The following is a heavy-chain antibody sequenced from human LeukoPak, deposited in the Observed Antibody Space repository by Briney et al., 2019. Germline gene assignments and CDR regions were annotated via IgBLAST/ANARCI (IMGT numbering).Heavy chain of an antibody. V-gene: IGHV3-33*01. CDR2: IWSDGTNR. CDR1: GFTFNHYG. CDR3: ARDAQRGFDYSNSLQY. Sequence: GGSLTLSCAATGFTFNHYGMHWVRQAPGKGLEWVAVIWSDGTNRYYTGSVKGRFTTSRVDSRNTVYLQMNTLRPEDTGMYYCARDAQRGFDYSNSLQYWGQGTPVTVST. D-gene: IGHD4-11*01. J-gene: IGHJ4*02.